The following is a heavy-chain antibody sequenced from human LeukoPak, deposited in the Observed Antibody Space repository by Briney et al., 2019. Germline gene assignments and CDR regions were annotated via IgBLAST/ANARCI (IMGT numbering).Heavy chain of an antibody. Sequence: ASVKVSCKASGYTFTSYGISWVRQAPGQGLEWMGWISAYNGNTNFPQKLQGRVTLTTDTSTSTAYMELRSLRSDDTAVYYCARVYNTYYDFWSGHIYYMDVWGKGTTVTVSS. D-gene: IGHD3-3*01. J-gene: IGHJ6*03. CDR2: ISAYNGNT. CDR1: GYTFTSYG. CDR3: ARVYNTYYDFWSGHIYYMDV. V-gene: IGHV1-18*01.